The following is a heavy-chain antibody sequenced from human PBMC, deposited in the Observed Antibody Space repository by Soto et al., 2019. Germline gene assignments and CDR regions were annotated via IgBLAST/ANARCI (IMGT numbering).Heavy chain of an antibody. Sequence: ASVKVSCKVSGYALTELSMHWVRQAPGKGLEWMGGFDPEDGETIYAQKFQGRVTMTEDTSTDTAYMELSSLRSEDTAVYYCATGELRALGMDVWGQGTTVTVSS. V-gene: IGHV1-24*01. CDR1: GYALTELS. J-gene: IGHJ6*02. CDR3: ATGELRALGMDV. CDR2: FDPEDGET. D-gene: IGHD1-7*01.